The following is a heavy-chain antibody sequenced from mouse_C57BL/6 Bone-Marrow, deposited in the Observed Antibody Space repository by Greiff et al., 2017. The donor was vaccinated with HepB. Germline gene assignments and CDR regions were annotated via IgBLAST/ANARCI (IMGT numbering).Heavy chain of an antibody. V-gene: IGHV1-59*01. D-gene: IGHD1-1*01. CDR2: IDPSDSYT. CDR3: ARDFAYYYGSSFAY. J-gene: IGHJ3*01. Sequence: QVQLQQPGAELVRPGTSVKLSCKASGYTFTSYWMHWVKQRPGQGLEWIGVIDPSDSYTNYNQKFKGKATLTVDTSSSTAYMQLSSLTSEDSAVYYCARDFAYYYGSSFAYWGQGTLVTVSA. CDR1: GYTFTSYW.